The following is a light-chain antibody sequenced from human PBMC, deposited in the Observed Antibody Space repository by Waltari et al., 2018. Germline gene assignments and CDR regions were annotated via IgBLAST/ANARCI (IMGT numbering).Light chain of an antibody. CDR1: QNHLHSNGNTY. CDR2: GGS. J-gene: IGKJ1*01. Sequence: EIVMTQTPLTQTITPEKQDSISYRYNQNHLHSNGNTYLQWYLEKQCQSPQLLIYGGSNRASRVPDRFSGSGSGTDFTLKISKVEAADVGVYYCVQAILFPWTFGQGTKVEIK. CDR3: VQAILFPWT. V-gene: IGKV2-40*01.